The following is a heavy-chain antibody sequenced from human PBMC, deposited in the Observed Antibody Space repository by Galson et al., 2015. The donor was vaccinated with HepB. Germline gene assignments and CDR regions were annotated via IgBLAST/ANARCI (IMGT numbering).Heavy chain of an antibody. Sequence: QSGAEVKKPGESLKISCKGSGYSFTTFWITWVRQRPGKGLEWMGRIDPSDSYTDYSPSFQGHVSISVDKSISTAYLQWSSLKASDTAMFYGVSRQYYFASGTYYNVSDYWGQGTLVTVSS. D-gene: IGHD3-10*01. CDR2: IDPSDSYT. CDR1: GYSFTTFW. CDR3: VSRQYYFASGTYYNVSDY. V-gene: IGHV5-10-1*01. J-gene: IGHJ4*02.